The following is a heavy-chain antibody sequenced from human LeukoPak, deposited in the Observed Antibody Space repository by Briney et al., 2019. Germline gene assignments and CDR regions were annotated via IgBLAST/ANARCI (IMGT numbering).Heavy chain of an antibody. CDR2: IRGNGGGT. CDR3: ARRLCSGGSCSSFDY. J-gene: IGHJ4*02. D-gene: IGHD2-15*01. CDR1: GFSFSNYL. Sequence: PGGSLRLSCAASGFSFSNYLMSWLRQAPVKGLEWVSTIRGNGGGTYYADSVKGRFTISRDNSKNTLYLQMNSLRAEDTALYYCARRLCSGGSCSSFDYWGQGTLVTVSS. V-gene: IGHV3-23*01.